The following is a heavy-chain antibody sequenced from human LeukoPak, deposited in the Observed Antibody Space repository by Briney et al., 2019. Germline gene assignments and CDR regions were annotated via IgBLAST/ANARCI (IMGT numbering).Heavy chain of an antibody. Sequence: WASVKVSCKASGYTFTSYDINWVRQATGQGLEWMGWMNPNSGNTGYAQKFQGRVTITRNTSISTAYMELSSLRSDDTAVYYCARGGVVPAASAGAYYWGQGTLVTVSS. CDR3: ARGGVVPAASAGAYY. D-gene: IGHD2-2*01. J-gene: IGHJ4*02. CDR2: MNPNSGNT. CDR1: GYTFTSYD. V-gene: IGHV1-8*03.